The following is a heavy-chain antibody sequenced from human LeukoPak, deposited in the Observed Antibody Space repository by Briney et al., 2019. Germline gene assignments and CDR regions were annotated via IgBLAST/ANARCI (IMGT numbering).Heavy chain of an antibody. CDR3: AKGRDEDSSGWFYYYGMDV. CDR2: ISSNGGST. V-gene: IGHV3-64*04. CDR1: GFTFSSYD. J-gene: IGHJ6*02. D-gene: IGHD6-19*01. Sequence: GGSLRLSCAASGFTFSSYDMYWVRQAPGKGLEYVSGISSNGGSTYYADSVKGRFTISRDNSKNTLYLQMNSLRAEDTAVYHCAKGRDEDSSGWFYYYGMDVWGQGTTVTVSS.